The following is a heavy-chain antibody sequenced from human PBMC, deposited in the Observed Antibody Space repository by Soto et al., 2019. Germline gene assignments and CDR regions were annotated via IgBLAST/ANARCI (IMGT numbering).Heavy chain of an antibody. CDR2: IYNSGRGST. CDR3: ARHAVHSSGFTDY. Sequence: PSETLSLTCSVSGSSMTTYYWHWIRQAPGKGLEWIGFIYNSGRGSTGSNPSLTSRVTFSIETSKNQFSLKLDSVTAADTAVYYCARHAVHSSGFTDYWGQGTLVTVSS. J-gene: IGHJ4*02. CDR1: GSSMTTYY. V-gene: IGHV4-59*08. D-gene: IGHD6-19*01.